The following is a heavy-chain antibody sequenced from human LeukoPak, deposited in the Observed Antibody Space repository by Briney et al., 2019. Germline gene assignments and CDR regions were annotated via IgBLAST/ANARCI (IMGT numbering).Heavy chain of an antibody. CDR3: ASIFYYSVPF. J-gene: IGHJ4*02. CDR2: IYYSGST. CDR1: GGSISSGDYY. D-gene: IGHD3-10*02. Sequence: SETLSLTCTVSGGSISSGDYYWSWIRQPPGKGLEWIGYIYYSGSTYYNPSLKSRVTISVDTSKNQFSLRLTSMTAADTAVYYCASIFYYSVPFWGQGALVIVSS. V-gene: IGHV4-30-4*01.